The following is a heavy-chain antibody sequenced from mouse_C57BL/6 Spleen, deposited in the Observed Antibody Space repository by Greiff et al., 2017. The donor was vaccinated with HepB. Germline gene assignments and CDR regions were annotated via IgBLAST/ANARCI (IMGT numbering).Heavy chain of an antibody. CDR1: GFTFSNYW. Sequence: EVKLMESGGGLVQPGGSMKLSCVASGFTFSNYWMNWVRQSPEKGLEWVAQIRLKSDNYATHYAESVKGRFTISRDDSKSSVYLQMNNLRAEDTGIYYCTDYYGSSNWGQGTLVTVSA. CDR2: IRLKSDNYAT. J-gene: IGHJ3*01. CDR3: TDYYGSSN. V-gene: IGHV6-3*01. D-gene: IGHD1-1*01.